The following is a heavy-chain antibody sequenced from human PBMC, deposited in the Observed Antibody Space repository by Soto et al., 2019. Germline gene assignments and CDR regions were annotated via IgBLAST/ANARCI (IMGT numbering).Heavy chain of an antibody. V-gene: IGHV4-4*07. CDR3: VRDGTKTLRDWFDP. CDR1: GASISGFY. Sequence: TSETLSLTCTVSGASISGFYWSWIRKSAGKGLEWIGRIYATGTTDYNPSLKSRVMMSVDTFKKQFSLKLRSVTAADTAVYYCVRDGTKTLRDWFDPWGQGISVTAPQ. CDR2: IYATGTT. J-gene: IGHJ5*02. D-gene: IGHD1-1*01.